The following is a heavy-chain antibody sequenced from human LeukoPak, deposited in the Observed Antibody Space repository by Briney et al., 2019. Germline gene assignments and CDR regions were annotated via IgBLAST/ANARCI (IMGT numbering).Heavy chain of an antibody. J-gene: IGHJ4*02. CDR2: ISDIGSI. D-gene: IGHD2-8*02. CDR1: GGSISSCY. Sequence: PSETLSLTCTVSGGSISSCYWSWIRQPPGKGLEWIAYISDIGSINYNPSLKSRVTISFDTSKNQFSLKLRSVTAADPAVYYCAGHHPRNTVDFWGQGTLVTVSS. V-gene: IGHV4-59*08. CDR3: AGHHPRNTVDF.